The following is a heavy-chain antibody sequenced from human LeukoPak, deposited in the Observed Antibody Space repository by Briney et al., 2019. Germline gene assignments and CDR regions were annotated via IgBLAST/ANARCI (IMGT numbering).Heavy chain of an antibody. V-gene: IGHV4-59*01. D-gene: IGHD6-13*01. J-gene: IGHJ4*02. CDR3: AREYSSTWYGS. CDR2: IYYSPST. Sequence: PSETLSLTCTVSGGSIKNYYWSWIPQPPGKGLEWVGYIYYSPSTNYNPSLKSRVTISVDTSKNPFSLKLSSVTAADTAVYYCAREYSSTWYGSWGQGTLVTVSS. CDR1: GGSIKNYY.